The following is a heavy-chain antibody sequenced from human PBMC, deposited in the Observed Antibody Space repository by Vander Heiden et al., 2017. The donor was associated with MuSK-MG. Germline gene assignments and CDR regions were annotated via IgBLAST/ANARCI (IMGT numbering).Heavy chain of an antibody. J-gene: IGHJ3*02. V-gene: IGHV3-23*01. CDR3: ARQRGPSSWHAFDI. CDR2: ISGSGGST. Sequence: EVQLLESGGGLVKPGGSLRLSCAASGFTFGSDAMSWVRQAPGKRLEWVSAISGSGGSTYYADSVKGRFTISRDNSKNTLYLQMNSLRAEDTAVYYCARQRGPSSWHAFDIWGQGTMVTVSS. D-gene: IGHD6-13*01. CDR1: GFTFGSDA.